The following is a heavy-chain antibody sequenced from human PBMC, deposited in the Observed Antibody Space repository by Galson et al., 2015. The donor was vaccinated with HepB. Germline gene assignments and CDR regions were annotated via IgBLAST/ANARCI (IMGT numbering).Heavy chain of an antibody. CDR3: ARDLGSSSWYGFGYYYYGMDV. CDR2: ISYDGSNK. CDR1: GFTFSSYA. D-gene: IGHD6-13*01. J-gene: IGHJ6*02. V-gene: IGHV3-30*04. Sequence: SLRLSCAASGFTFSSYAMHWVRQAPGKGLEWVAVISYDGSNKYYADSVKGRFTISRDNSKNTLYLQMDSLRAEDTAVYYCARDLGSSSWYGFGYYYYGMDVWGQGTTVTVSS.